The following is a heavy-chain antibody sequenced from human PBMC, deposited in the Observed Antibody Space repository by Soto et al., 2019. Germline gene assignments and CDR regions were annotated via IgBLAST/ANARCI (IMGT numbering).Heavy chain of an antibody. CDR3: AREIWSTSGPQNFFDD. D-gene: IGHD2-2*01. Sequence: QVQLVQSGAEVKNPGASVKVSCKATGYNFRDYGVIWARQAPGQGLEWMGYVSPASGKTTYGQDLQGRVTLTTDTSTTTAYLELRSLTSDDTAVYYCAREIWSTSGPQNFFDDWGQGTLVTVSS. CDR2: VSPASGKT. CDR1: GYNFRDYG. V-gene: IGHV1-18*01. J-gene: IGHJ4*02.